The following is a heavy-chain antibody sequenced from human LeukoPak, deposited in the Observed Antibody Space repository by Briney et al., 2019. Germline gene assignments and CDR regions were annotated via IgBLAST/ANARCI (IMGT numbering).Heavy chain of an antibody. D-gene: IGHD3-16*01. V-gene: IGHV4-59*01. J-gene: IGHJ4*02. CDR1: GGSISSYY. CDR3: ARASVLLSADY. Sequence: SETLSLTCTVSGGSISSYYWSWIRQPPGKGLEWIGYIYSSGGTKYNPSLKSRLTISVDTSKNQFSLNLSSVTAADTAVYYCARASVLLSADYWGQGTLVTVSS. CDR2: IYSSGGT.